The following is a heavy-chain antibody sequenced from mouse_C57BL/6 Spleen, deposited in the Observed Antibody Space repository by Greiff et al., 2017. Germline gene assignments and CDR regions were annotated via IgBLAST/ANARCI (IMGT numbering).Heavy chain of an antibody. D-gene: IGHD4-1*01. Sequence: QVQLQQPGAELVKPGASVKLSCKASGYTFTSYWMQWVKQRPGQGLEWIGEIYPSDSYTNYNQQFNGKATLTVNTSSSTAYMQLSRLTAEDSAGYYWAGTGMFADWGPVTLVTVSA. V-gene: IGHV1-50*01. CDR1: GYTFTSYW. CDR3: AGTGMFAD. CDR2: IYPSDSYT. J-gene: IGHJ3*01.